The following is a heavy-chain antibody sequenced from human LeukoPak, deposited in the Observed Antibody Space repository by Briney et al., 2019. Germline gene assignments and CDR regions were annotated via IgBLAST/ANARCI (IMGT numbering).Heavy chain of an antibody. CDR1: GGTFSDYV. J-gene: IGHJ3*02. D-gene: IGHD3-9*01. CDR2: ISAYNGNT. CDR3: ARVMWRYDILTGYLHDALDI. Sequence: ASVKVSCKASGGTFSDYVISWVRQAPGQGLEWMGWISAYNGNTNYAQKLQGRVTMTTDTSTSTAYMELRSLRSDDTAVYYCARVMWRYDILTGYLHDALDIWGQGTMVTVSS. V-gene: IGHV1-18*01.